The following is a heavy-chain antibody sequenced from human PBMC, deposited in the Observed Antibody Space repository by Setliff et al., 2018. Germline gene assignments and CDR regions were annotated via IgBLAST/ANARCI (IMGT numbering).Heavy chain of an antibody. CDR1: GFTFTNYW. CDR2: VKQDGSEK. D-gene: IGHD6-25*01. CDR3: ARSPANGGHDAFDI. V-gene: IGHV3-7*01. Sequence: GGSLRLSCAASGFTFTNYWINWVRQAPGKGLEWVANVKQDGSEKHYVGSVKGRLTISRDNAWDSLYLQMNSLGAEDTAVYYCARSPANGGHDAFDIWGRGTMVTVS. J-gene: IGHJ3*02.